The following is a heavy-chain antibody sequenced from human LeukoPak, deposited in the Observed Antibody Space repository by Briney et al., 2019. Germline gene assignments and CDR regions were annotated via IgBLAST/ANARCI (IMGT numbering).Heavy chain of an antibody. Sequence: SETLSLTSAVYGGSFSGYYWSWIRQPPGKGLEWIGEINHSGSTNYNPSLKSRVTISGDTSKNQFSLKLGSVTAADTAVYYCARASPPSITMVRGVRFDYWGQGTLVTVSS. CDR1: GGSFSGYY. CDR3: ARASPPSITMVRGVRFDY. V-gene: IGHV4-34*01. CDR2: INHSGST. J-gene: IGHJ4*02. D-gene: IGHD3-10*01.